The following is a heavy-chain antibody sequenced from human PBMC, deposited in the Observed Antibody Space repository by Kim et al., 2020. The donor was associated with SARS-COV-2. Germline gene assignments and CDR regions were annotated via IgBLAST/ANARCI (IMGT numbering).Heavy chain of an antibody. CDR2: ISGSGIST. CDR3: AKSRSDSSGWYLSVFDY. V-gene: IGHV3-23*01. D-gene: IGHD6-19*01. CDR1: GFTFIGYA. Sequence: GGSLRLSCAASGFTFIGYAMSWVRQAPGKGLEWVSAISGSGISTYYADSVKGRFTISRDNSKKSLYLQMNSLRADDTAVYYCAKSRSDSSGWYLSVFDYWGQGTLVTVSS. J-gene: IGHJ4*02.